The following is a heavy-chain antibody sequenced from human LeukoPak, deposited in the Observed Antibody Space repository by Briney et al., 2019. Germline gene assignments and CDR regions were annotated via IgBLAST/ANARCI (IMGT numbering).Heavy chain of an antibody. CDR2: ISYDGSNK. J-gene: IGHJ3*02. D-gene: IGHD2-21*02. CDR3: AKECGGDCYPPAHDAFDI. V-gene: IGHV3-30*18. Sequence: PGGSLRLSCAASGFTFSSYGMHWVRQAPGKGLEWVAVISYDGSNKYYADSVKGRFTISRDNSKNTLYLQTNSLRAEDTAVYYCAKECGGDCYPPAHDAFDIWGQGTMVTVSS. CDR1: GFTFSSYG.